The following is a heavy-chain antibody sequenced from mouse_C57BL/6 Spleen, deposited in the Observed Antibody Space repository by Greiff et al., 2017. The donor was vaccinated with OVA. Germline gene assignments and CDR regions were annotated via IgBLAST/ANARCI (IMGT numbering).Heavy chain of an antibody. V-gene: IGHV1-53*01. J-gene: IGHJ2*01. Sequence: QVQLKQPGPELVKPGASVKLSCKASGYTFTSYWMHWVKQRPGQGLEWIGNINPSNGGTNYNEKFKSKATLTVDKSSSTAYMQLSSLTSEDSAVYDCARRGAFYYGDERDYWGQGTTLTVSS. CDR2: INPSNGGT. D-gene: IGHD2-13*01. CDR3: ARRGAFYYGDERDY. CDR1: GYTFTSYW.